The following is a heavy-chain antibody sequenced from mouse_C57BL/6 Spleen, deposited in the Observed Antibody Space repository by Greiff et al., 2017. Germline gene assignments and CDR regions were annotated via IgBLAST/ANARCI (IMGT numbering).Heavy chain of an antibody. D-gene: IGHD2-5*01. CDR3: VRAYSSNYEEVGYCDY. V-gene: IGHV1-53*01. J-gene: IGHJ2*01. Sequence: QVQLQQPGTELVKPGASVKLSCKASGYTFTSYWMHWVKQRPGQGLEWIGNINPSNGGTNYNEKFKSKATLTVDKSSSTAYMQLCSLTSEDSAVYYCVRAYSSNYEEVGYCDYWGQGTTLTVSS. CDR1: GYTFTSYW. CDR2: INPSNGGT.